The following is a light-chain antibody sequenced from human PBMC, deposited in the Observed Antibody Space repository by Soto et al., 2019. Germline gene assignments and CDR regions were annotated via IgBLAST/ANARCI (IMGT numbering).Light chain of an antibody. CDR2: DAS. Sequence: DIQMTQSPSTLSASVGDRGTITCRASQSISSWLAWYQQKPGKAPKLLIYDASSLESGVPSRFSGSGSGTEFTLTISSLQPDDFATYYCQQYRPWTFGQGTKVDIK. V-gene: IGKV1-5*01. CDR3: QQYRPWT. J-gene: IGKJ1*01. CDR1: QSISSW.